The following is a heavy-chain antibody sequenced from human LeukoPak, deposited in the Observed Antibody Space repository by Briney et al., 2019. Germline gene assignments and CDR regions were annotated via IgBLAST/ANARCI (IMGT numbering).Heavy chain of an antibody. Sequence: GGSLRLSCAASGFAFSSYAMSWVRQAPGQGLEWVSSISGSGSGGRTYYADSVKGRFTISRDNSKNMLYLQMNSLRAEDTAVYYCAKDTLRWQQLVPSSFDYWGQGTLVTVSS. CDR3: AKDTLRWQQLVPSSFDY. D-gene: IGHD6-13*01. CDR2: ISGSGSGGRT. V-gene: IGHV3-23*01. J-gene: IGHJ4*02. CDR1: GFAFSSYA.